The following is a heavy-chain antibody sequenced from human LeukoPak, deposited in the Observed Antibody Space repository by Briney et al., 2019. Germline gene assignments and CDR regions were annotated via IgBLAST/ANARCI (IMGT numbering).Heavy chain of an antibody. CDR1: GFTFSNYA. J-gene: IGHJ4*02. Sequence: GGSLRLSCAASGFTFSNYAMSWVRQAPGKGLEWVTAISDNGGSTYYADSVKGRFTISRDNSKNTLYLHMNSLRGDDTAVYHCAKAASPGYCSSTSCYYDYWGQGTLVTVSS. D-gene: IGHD2-2*01. CDR3: AKAASPGYCSSTSCYYDY. CDR2: ISDNGGST. V-gene: IGHV3-23*01.